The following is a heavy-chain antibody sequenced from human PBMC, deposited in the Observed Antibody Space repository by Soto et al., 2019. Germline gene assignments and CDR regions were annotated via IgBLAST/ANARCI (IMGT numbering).Heavy chain of an antibody. CDR2: IYYSGST. CDR3: ARWGRYCISTSCYTKYYAMDA. D-gene: IGHD2-2*02. V-gene: IGHV4-31*03. Sequence: SETLSLTCTVSGGSISSGGYYWSWIRQHPGKGLECIGYIYYSGSTYYNPSLKSRVTISIDTSKNQFSLKLSSVTAADTAVYYCARWGRYCISTSCYTKYYAMDARGQGTTVTGS. J-gene: IGHJ6*02. CDR1: GGSISSGGYY.